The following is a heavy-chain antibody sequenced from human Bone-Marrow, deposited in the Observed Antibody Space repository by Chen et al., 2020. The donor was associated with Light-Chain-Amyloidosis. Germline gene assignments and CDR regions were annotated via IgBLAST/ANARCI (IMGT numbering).Heavy chain of an antibody. D-gene: IGHD4-4*01. CDR2: VDYSGRT. J-gene: IGHJ5*02. CDR3: ARAVDYSNYGWFDP. Sequence: QVQLQESGRGLMKPSETLSLTCSVSGGSTRSSSHYWGWIRQPPRKGLEWIGRVDYSGRTYYSPTLKGRVSISMDTSKNQFTVRLTSVTAADSAVYFCARAVDYSNYGWFDPWGQGTLVTVSS. CDR1: GGSTRSSSHY. V-gene: IGHV4-39*01.